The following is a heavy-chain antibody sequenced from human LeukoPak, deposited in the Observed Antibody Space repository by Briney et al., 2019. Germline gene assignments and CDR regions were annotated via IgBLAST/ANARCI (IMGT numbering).Heavy chain of an antibody. CDR3: ARVDKWEGVDY. D-gene: IGHD1-26*01. CDR2: IYYSGST. CDR1: GGSISSSSYY. Sequence: PSETLSLTCTVSGGSISSSSYYWGWIRQPPGKGLEWIGSIYYSGSTYYNPSLKSRVTISVDTSKNQFSLKLSSVTAADTAVYYCARVDKWEGVDYWGQGTLVTVSS. J-gene: IGHJ4*02. V-gene: IGHV4-39*07.